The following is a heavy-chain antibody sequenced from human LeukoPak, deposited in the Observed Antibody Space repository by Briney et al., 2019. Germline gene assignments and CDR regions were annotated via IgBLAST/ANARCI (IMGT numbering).Heavy chain of an antibody. CDR2: MNPNSGNT. J-gene: IGHJ6*03. CDR3: ARRMVGYVWAIRYYYYSMDV. Sequence: SVNASCKASGYTFTSYDIDWVRQATGQGREWMGWMNPNSGNTSYAQKFQGRVTITRNTSISTAYMELSSLRSEDTAVYYCARRMVGYVWAIRYYYYSMDVWGKGTTVTVSS. CDR1: GYTFTSYD. V-gene: IGHV1-8*03. D-gene: IGHD3-16*01.